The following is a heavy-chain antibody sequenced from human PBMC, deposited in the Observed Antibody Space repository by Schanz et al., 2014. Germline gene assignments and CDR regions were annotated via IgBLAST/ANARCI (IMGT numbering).Heavy chain of an antibody. Sequence: QVQLQESGPGLVKPSGTLSLTCAVSGGSISSSDWWSWVRQPPGKGLEWIGEIYHSGSTNYNPSLKSRLPIPVDNPKKQFSLKVTTMTAADTAVYYCARGHHPHGITVAARGFDPWGQGTLVTVSS. CDR1: GGSISSSDW. D-gene: IGHD6-19*01. J-gene: IGHJ5*02. V-gene: IGHV4-4*02. CDR2: IYHSGST. CDR3: ARGHHPHGITVAARGFDP.